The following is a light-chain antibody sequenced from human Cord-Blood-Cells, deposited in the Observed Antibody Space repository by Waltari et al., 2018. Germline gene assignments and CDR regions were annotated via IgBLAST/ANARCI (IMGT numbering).Light chain of an antibody. CDR2: YDS. Sequence: SYVLTQPPSVSVAPGKTARITCGGNNIGSKSGNWYQQKPGPAPVLVIYYDSDRPSGIPGRCSGSNTGNTATLTISRVEAGDEADYYCQVWDSSSDHSWVFGGGTKLTVL. V-gene: IGLV3-21*04. CDR1: NIGSKS. J-gene: IGLJ3*02. CDR3: QVWDSSSDHSWV.